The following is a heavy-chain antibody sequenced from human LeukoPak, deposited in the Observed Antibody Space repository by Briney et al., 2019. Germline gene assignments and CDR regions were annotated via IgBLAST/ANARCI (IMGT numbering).Heavy chain of an antibody. Sequence: PSETLSLTCTVSGGSISSYYWSWIRQPPGKGLEWIGYIYYSGSTNYNPSLKSRVTISVDTSKNQFSLKLSSVTAADTAVYYCARAENTYYDSNGYARGAFDIWGQGTVVTVSS. V-gene: IGHV4-59*01. CDR3: ARAENTYYDSNGYARGAFDI. D-gene: IGHD3-22*01. J-gene: IGHJ3*02. CDR1: GGSISSYY. CDR2: IYYSGST.